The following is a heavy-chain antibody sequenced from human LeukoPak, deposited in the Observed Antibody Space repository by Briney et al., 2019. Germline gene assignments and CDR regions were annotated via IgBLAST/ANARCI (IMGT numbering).Heavy chain of an antibody. V-gene: IGHV4-59*13. CDR1: GGSLSNYY. CDR2: IYYSGST. D-gene: IGHD6-19*01. CDR3: ARDGYSSGWGRAFDI. Sequence: SETLSLTCTVSGGSLSNYYWSWIRQPPGKGLEWIGYIYYSGSTKYNPSLKSRVTISVDTSKNQFSLKLSSVTAADTAVYYCARDGYSSGWGRAFDIWGQGTMVTVSS. J-gene: IGHJ3*02.